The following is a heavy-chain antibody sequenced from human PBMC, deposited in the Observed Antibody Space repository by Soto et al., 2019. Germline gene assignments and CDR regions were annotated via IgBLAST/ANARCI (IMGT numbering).Heavy chain of an antibody. D-gene: IGHD6-13*01. CDR1: GFTFSSYW. J-gene: IGHJ5*02. CDR2: INSDGSST. CDR3: ARVAQLVYNWFDP. Sequence: GGSLRLSCAASGFTFSSYWMHWVRQAPGKGLVWVSRINSDGSSTSYADSVKGRFTISRDNAKNTLYLQMNSLRAEDTAVYYCARVAQLVYNWFDPWGQGTLVTVSS. V-gene: IGHV3-74*01.